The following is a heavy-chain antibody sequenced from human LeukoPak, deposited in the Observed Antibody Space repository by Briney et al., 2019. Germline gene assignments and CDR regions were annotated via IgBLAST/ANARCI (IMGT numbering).Heavy chain of an antibody. CDR2: IYNTGRT. CDR1: GASISSDGYY. V-gene: IGHV4-30-2*06. D-gene: IGHD4-23*01. J-gene: IGHJ5*02. Sequence: SETLSLTCTVFGASISSDGYYWSWIRQSPGKGLEWLGYIYNTGRTFYNPSLESRVSMSVDRSKTRFSLTLSDVTAADTAVYYCARGVTTVVTEGFNWFDPWGQGTLVTVSS. CDR3: ARGVTTVVTEGFNWFDP.